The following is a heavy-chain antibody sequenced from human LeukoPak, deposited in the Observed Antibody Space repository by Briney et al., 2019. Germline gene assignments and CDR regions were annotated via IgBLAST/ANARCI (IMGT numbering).Heavy chain of an antibody. CDR3: AKAPTKEEEWLLLNYFDY. Sequence: GESLRLSCAASGFTFSDYYMSWIRQAPGKGLEWVSAISGSGTRTYYADSVKGRFTISRDNSKNTLYLQMNSLRAEDTAVYYCAKAPTKEEEWLLLNYFDYWGQGTLVTVSS. D-gene: IGHD3-22*01. CDR1: GFTFSDYY. CDR2: ISGSGTRT. V-gene: IGHV3-23*01. J-gene: IGHJ4*02.